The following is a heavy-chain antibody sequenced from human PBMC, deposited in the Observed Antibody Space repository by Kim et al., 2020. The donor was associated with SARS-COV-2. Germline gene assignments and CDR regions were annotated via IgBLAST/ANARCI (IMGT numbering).Heavy chain of an antibody. Sequence: SNKYDADSVKGRFTISRDNSKNTLYLQINSLRAEDTAVYYCARDWGGPDYWGQGTLVTVSS. V-gene: IGHV3-33*01. J-gene: IGHJ4*02. D-gene: IGHD3-16*01. CDR3: ARDWGGPDY. CDR2: SNK.